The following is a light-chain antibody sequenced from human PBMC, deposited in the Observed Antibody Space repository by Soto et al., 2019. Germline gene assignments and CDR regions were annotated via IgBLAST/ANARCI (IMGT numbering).Light chain of an antibody. CDR3: QQYGSSPYT. CDR1: QSVSSSY. J-gene: IGKJ2*01. CDR2: GAS. Sequence: EIVLTQSPGTLSLSPGERATLSCRASQSVSSSYLAWYQQKPGQAPRLLIYGASSRATGIPDRFSGSGSGTDFTLTISRLEPEDSAVDYCQQYGSSPYTFGQGTKLDIK. V-gene: IGKV3-20*01.